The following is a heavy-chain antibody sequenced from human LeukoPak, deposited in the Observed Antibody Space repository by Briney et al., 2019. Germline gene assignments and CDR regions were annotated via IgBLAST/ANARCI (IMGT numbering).Heavy chain of an antibody. CDR1: GGSISSGSYY. CDR3: ARVPYYYDSSGYYYGFDY. Sequence: SETLSLTCTVSGGSISSGSYYWSWIRQPPGKGLEWIGYIYYSGSTNYNPSLKSRVTISVDTSKNQFSLKLSSVTAADTAVYYCARVPYYYDSSGYYYGFDYWGQGTLVTVSS. J-gene: IGHJ4*02. CDR2: IYYSGST. D-gene: IGHD3-22*01. V-gene: IGHV4-61*01.